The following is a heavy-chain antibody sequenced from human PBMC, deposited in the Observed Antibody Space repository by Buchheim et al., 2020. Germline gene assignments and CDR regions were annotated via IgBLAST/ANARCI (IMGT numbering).Heavy chain of an antibody. D-gene: IGHD3-10*01. J-gene: IGHJ6*02. Sequence: QVQLVESGGGVVQPGRSLRLSCAASGFTFSSYAMHWVRQAPGKGLEWVAVISYDGSNKYYADSVKGRFTIYRDNSKNTLYLQMNSLRAEDTAVYYCAREYGSGNYYYYGMDVWGQGTT. V-gene: IGHV3-30-3*01. CDR2: ISYDGSNK. CDR3: AREYGSGNYYYYGMDV. CDR1: GFTFSSYA.